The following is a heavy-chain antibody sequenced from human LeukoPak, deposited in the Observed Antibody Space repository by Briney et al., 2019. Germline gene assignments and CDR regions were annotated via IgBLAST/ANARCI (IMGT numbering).Heavy chain of an antibody. Sequence: GGSLRLSCAASGFTFSSYAMSWVRQAPGKGLEWVSAVSGSGGSTYYADSVKGRFTISRDNSKNTLYLQMNSLRAEDTAVYYCAKGTNYFGSGSVDYWGQGTLVTVSS. V-gene: IGHV3-23*01. CDR2: VSGSGGST. D-gene: IGHD3-10*01. J-gene: IGHJ4*02. CDR1: GFTFSSYA. CDR3: AKGTNYFGSGSVDY.